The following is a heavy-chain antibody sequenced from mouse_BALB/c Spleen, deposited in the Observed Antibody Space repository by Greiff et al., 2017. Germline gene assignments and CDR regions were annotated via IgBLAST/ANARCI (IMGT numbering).Heavy chain of an antibody. Sequence: VQLKQSGTVLARPGASVKMSCKASGYTFTSYWMHWVKQRPGQGLEWIGAIYPGNSDTSYNQKFKGKAKLTAVTSTSTAYMELSSLTNEDSAVYYCTRSYGSRYFDYWGQGTTLTVSS. V-gene: IGHV1-5*01. D-gene: IGHD1-1*01. J-gene: IGHJ2*01. CDR3: TRSYGSRYFDY. CDR2: IYPGNSDT. CDR1: GYTFTSYW.